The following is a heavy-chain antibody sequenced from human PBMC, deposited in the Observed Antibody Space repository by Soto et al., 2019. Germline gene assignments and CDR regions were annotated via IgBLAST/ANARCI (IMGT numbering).Heavy chain of an antibody. J-gene: IGHJ4*02. Sequence: SVKVSCKASGGTFSSYAISWVRQAPGQGLEWMGGIIPIFGTANYAQKFQGRVTITADESTSTAYMELSSLRSEDTAVYYCATRAAYSSGWYFDYWGQGTLVTVSS. CDR1: GGTFSSYA. V-gene: IGHV1-69*13. CDR2: IIPIFGTA. D-gene: IGHD6-25*01. CDR3: ATRAAYSSGWYFDY.